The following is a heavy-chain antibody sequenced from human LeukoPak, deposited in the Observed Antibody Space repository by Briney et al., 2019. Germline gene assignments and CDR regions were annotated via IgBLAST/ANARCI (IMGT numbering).Heavy chain of an antibody. D-gene: IGHD3-22*01. V-gene: IGHV4-39*01. J-gene: IGHJ4*02. CDR3: ARLPYYDSSGYYYRFDY. CDR2: IDYSGST. Sequence: PSETLSLTCTVSGGSISNSYYYWGWIRQPPGKGLEWIGSIDYSGSTYYNPSLKSRVTISVDTSKNQFSLKLSSVTAADTAVYFCARLPYYDSSGYYYRFDYWGQGTLVTVSS. CDR1: GGSISNSYYY.